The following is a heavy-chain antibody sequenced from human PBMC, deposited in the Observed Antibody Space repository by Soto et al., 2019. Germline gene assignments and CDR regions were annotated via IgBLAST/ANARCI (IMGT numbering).Heavy chain of an antibody. D-gene: IGHD3-16*01. Sequence: QVQLQQWGAGLLKPSETLSLTCAVYGGSFSGYYWSWIRQPPGKGLEWIGEINHSGSTNYNPSLKSRVTISVDTSKNQFSLKLSSVTAADTAVYYCAGAHDYIWGSPVSGHDAFDIWGQGTMVTVSS. CDR1: GGSFSGYY. CDR2: INHSGST. CDR3: AGAHDYIWGSPVSGHDAFDI. V-gene: IGHV4-34*01. J-gene: IGHJ3*02.